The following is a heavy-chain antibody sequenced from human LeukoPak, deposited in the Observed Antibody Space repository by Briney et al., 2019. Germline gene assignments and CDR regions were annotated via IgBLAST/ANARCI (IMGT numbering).Heavy chain of an antibody. J-gene: IGHJ5*02. D-gene: IGHD1-26*01. CDR2: IRYDGSNK. CDR1: GFTFSSYG. CDR3: AKDLFIVGPRFDP. V-gene: IGHV3-30*02. Sequence: AGGSLRLSCAASGFTFSSYGMHWVRQAPGKGLEWVAFIRYDGSNKYYADSVKGRFTISRDNSKNTLYLQMNSLRAEDTAVYYCAKDLFIVGPRFDPWGQGTLVTVSS.